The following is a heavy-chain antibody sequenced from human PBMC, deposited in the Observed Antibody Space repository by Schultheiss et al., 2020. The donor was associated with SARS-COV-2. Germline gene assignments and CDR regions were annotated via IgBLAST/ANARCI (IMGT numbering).Heavy chain of an antibody. Sequence: ASVKVSCKTSGYTFSDYYIHWVRQAPGRGLEWMGWISAYNGGTNYAQRFQGRVTMTTDTSSSTAYLELRSLRPYDTAVYYCAKGGAGLHYWGLGTLVTVSS. CDR3: AKGGAGLHY. CDR1: GYTFSDYY. V-gene: IGHV1-2*02. D-gene: IGHD6-13*01. CDR2: ISAYNGGT. J-gene: IGHJ4*02.